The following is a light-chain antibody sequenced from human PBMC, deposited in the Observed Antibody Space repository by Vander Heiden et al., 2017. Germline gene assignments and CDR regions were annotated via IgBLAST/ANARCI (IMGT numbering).Light chain of an antibody. Sequence: EIVLTQSPATLSLSPGERATLSCRASQSVSSCLAWYQQKPGQAPRLLIYDASNRATGIPARFSGSGSGTDFTLTISSLEPEDFAVYYCQQRSNWPLLTFGGGTKVEIK. CDR1: QSVSSC. J-gene: IGKJ4*01. CDR2: DAS. V-gene: IGKV3-11*01. CDR3: QQRSNWPLLT.